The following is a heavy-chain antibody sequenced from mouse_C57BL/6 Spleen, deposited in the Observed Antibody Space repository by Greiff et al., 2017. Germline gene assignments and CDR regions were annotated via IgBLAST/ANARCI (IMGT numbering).Heavy chain of an antibody. CDR1: GYSITSGYY. D-gene: IGHD1-1*01. J-gene: IGHJ3*01. CDR2: ISYDGSN. CDR3: ARRGRGGSSSWFAY. V-gene: IGHV3-6*01. Sequence: EVKLQESGPGLVKPSQSLSLTCSVTGYSITSGYYWNWIRQFPGNKLEWMGYISYDGSNNYNPSLKNRISITRDTSKNQFFLKLNSVTTEDTATYYCARRGRGGSSSWFAYWGQGTLVTVSA.